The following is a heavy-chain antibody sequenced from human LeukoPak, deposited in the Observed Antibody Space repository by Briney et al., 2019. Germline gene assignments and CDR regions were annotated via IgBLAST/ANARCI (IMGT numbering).Heavy chain of an antibody. D-gene: IGHD2-2*01. CDR3: ARKVVNWFDP. CDR1: DGSISSYS. CDR2: IYYGANP. J-gene: IGHJ5*02. Sequence: PSETLSLTCTVSDGSISSYSWNWIRQPPGKGLEWIGYIYYGANPNYNPSLESRATISLDTSKNQFSLKLSSVTAADTGVYYCARKVVNWFDPWGQGILVTVSS. V-gene: IGHV4-59*01.